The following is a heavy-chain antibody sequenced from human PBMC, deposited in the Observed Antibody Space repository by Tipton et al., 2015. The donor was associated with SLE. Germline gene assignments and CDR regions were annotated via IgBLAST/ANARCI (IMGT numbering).Heavy chain of an antibody. D-gene: IGHD1-20*01. CDR3: ARALGYNYSYDYFNY. V-gene: IGHV4-59*11. Sequence: TLSLTCTVSGGSISSHYWSWIRQPPGKGLEWIGYIYYSGSTNDNPSLKSRVTISVDTSKNQFSLKLSSVTAADTAVYYCARALGYNYSYDYFNYWGQGSLVTVSS. J-gene: IGHJ4*02. CDR1: GGSISSHY. CDR2: IYYSGST.